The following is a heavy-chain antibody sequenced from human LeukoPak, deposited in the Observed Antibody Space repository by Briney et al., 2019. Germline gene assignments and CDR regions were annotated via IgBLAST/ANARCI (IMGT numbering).Heavy chain of an antibody. V-gene: IGHV1-8*01. CDR3: ARGNARSWFFLY. D-gene: IGHD6-13*01. CDR1: GYTFTSYD. J-gene: IGHJ4*02. Sequence: ASVKVSCKASGYTFTSYDINWVRQATGQGLEWMGWMNPNSGNTGYAQRFQGRVTMTRDTSISTAYMELSGVRSDDTALYYCARGNARSWFFLYWGQGTLVTVSS. CDR2: MNPNSGNT.